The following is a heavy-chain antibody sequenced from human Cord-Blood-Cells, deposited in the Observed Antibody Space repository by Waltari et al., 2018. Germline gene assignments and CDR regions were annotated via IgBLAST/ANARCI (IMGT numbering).Heavy chain of an antibody. V-gene: IGHV1-24*01. CDR2: FDPEDSET. CDR1: GYTRTELY. Sequence: QVQLVQSGAEVKKPGASVQVSCKVSGYTRTELYMHWVRAAPGTGLEWMGGFDPEDSETIDAQKFQGRVTMTEDTSTDTAYMELSSLRSEDTAVYYCATAVEYCSSTSCYAFDIWGQGTMVTVSS. J-gene: IGHJ3*02. D-gene: IGHD2-2*01. CDR3: ATAVEYCSSTSCYAFDI.